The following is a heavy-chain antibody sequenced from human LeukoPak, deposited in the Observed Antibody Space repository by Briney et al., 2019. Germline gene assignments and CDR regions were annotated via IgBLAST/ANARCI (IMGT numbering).Heavy chain of an antibody. CDR1: GGSISSYY. D-gene: IGHD3-22*01. J-gene: IGHJ4*02. V-gene: IGHV4-59*12. Sequence: SETLSLTCTVSGGSISSYYWSWIRQPPGKGLEWIGYIYYSGSTNYNPSLKSRVTISVDTSKNQFSLKLSSVTAADTAVYYCARGNYYDSSGYYYVIGIDYWGQGTLVTVSS. CDR3: ARGNYYDSSGYYYVIGIDY. CDR2: IYYSGST.